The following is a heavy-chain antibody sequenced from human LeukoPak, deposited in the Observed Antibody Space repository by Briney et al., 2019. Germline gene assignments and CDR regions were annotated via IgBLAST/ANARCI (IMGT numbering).Heavy chain of an antibody. D-gene: IGHD3-9*01. CDR1: GYTFTGYY. J-gene: IGHJ4*02. CDR3: ASGANILTGYAPYYFDY. CDR2: INPNSGVT. V-gene: IGHV1-2*02. Sequence: ASAKVSCKASGYTFTGYYIHWVRQAPGQGLEWMAWINPNSGVTNSAQKFQGRVTMTRDTSISTAYMELSRLRSDDTAVYYCASGANILTGYAPYYFDYWGQGTLVTVSS.